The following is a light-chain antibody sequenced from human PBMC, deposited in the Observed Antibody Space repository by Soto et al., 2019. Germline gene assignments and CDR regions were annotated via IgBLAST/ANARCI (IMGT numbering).Light chain of an antibody. V-gene: IGLV2-23*01. J-gene: IGLJ2*01. Sequence: QSVLTQPASVSGSPGQSITISCSGTSSDIGTYNLVSWYQQHPGKAPKLLIYEATKRPSGVSDRFSGSRSGNTASLTISGLQAEDEGDYYCCSYERSVTFIFGGGTKLTVL. CDR1: SSDIGTYNL. CDR2: EAT. CDR3: CSYERSVTFI.